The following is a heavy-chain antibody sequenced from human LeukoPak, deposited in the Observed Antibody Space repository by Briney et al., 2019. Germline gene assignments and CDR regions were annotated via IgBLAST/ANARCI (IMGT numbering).Heavy chain of an antibody. CDR3: ARPLSPYQYYFAY. J-gene: IGHJ4*02. Sequence: ASVKVSCKASGYTFTNYYMHWVRQAPGEGLEWMGWINPHTGDTNYAQKFQGRVSLTRDTSISTAYMELSRLRSDDTAIYYCARPLSPYQYYFAYWGQGGLITVSS. CDR2: INPHTGDT. V-gene: IGHV1-2*02. CDR1: GYTFTNYY. D-gene: IGHD2/OR15-2a*01.